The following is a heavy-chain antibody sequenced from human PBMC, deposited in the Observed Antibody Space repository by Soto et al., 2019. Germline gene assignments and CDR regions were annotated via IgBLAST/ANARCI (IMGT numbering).Heavy chain of an antibody. V-gene: IGHV1-69*13. Sequence: SVKVSCKASGGTFGRYAISWVRQAPGQGLEWMGGIIPIFDTANYAQMFQGRVTITADESTTTAYMELSSLRSEDTAVYYCAKPNYYDNSGPFDYWGQGTLVTVSS. J-gene: IGHJ4*02. CDR1: GGTFGRYA. CDR3: AKPNYYDNSGPFDY. D-gene: IGHD3-22*01. CDR2: IIPIFDTA.